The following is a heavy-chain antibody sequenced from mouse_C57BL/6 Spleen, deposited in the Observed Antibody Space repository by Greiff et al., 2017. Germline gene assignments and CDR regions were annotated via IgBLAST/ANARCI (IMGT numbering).Heavy chain of an antibody. D-gene: IGHD2-14*01. CDR2: IYPRSGNT. Sequence: QVQLQPSGAELARPGASVKLSCKASGYTFTSYGISWVKQRTGQGLEWIGEIYPRSGNTYYNEKFKGKATLTADKSSSTAYMELRSLTSEDSAVYFCARGDVGDFDYWGQGTTLTVSS. CDR3: ARGDVGDFDY. V-gene: IGHV1-81*01. J-gene: IGHJ2*01. CDR1: GYTFTSYG.